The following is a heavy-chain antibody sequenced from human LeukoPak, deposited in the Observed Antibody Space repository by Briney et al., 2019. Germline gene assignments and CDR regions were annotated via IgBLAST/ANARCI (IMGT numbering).Heavy chain of an antibody. D-gene: IGHD2-15*01. CDR1: GFTFSSYA. J-gene: IGHJ5*02. CDR2: ISGSGGST. CDR3: AKGRYCSGGSCYSIVNWFDP. Sequence: GGSLRLSCAASGFTFSSYAMSWVRQAPGKGLEWVSAISGSGGSTYYADSVKGRFTISRDNSKNTLYLQMNSLTAEDTAVYYCAKGRYCSGGSCYSIVNWFDPWGQGTLVTVSS. V-gene: IGHV3-23*01.